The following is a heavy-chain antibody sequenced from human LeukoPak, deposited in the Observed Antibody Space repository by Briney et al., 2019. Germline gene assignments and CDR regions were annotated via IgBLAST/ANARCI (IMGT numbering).Heavy chain of an antibody. D-gene: IGHD3-16*02. CDR2: IYHSGST. J-gene: IGHJ4*02. Sequence: PSETLSLTCAVSGYSISSGYYWGWIQQPPGKGLEWIGSIYHSGSTYYNPSLKSRVTISVDTSKNQFSLKLSSVTAADTAVYYCARQKRYVWGSYRFADYFDYWGQGTLVTVSS. CDR3: ARQKRYVWGSYRFADYFDY. CDR1: GYSISSGYY. V-gene: IGHV4-38-2*01.